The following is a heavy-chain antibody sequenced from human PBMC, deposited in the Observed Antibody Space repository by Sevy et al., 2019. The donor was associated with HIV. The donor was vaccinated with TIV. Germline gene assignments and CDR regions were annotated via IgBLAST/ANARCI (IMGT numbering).Heavy chain of an antibody. J-gene: IGHJ4*02. CDR1: GGSISSSSYY. V-gene: IGHV4-39*01. CDR2: IYYSGST. CDR3: ARIGSYDFWSGYYERYFDY. Sequence: SETLSLTCTVSGGSISSSSYYWGWIRQPPGKGLEWIGSIYYSGSTYYNPSLKSRVTISVDTSKNQFSLKLSSVTAADTAVYYCARIGSYDFWSGYYERYFDYWRQGTLVTVCS. D-gene: IGHD3-3*01.